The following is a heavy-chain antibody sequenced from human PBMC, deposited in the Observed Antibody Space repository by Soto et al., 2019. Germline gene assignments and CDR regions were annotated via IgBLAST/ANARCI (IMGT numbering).Heavy chain of an antibody. V-gene: IGHV3-64*04. CDR3: ARGAVMYYYDSSGYYTRFYFDY. D-gene: IGHD3-22*01. CDR1: GFTFSSSP. CDR2: ISSNGGNT. J-gene: IGHJ4*02. Sequence: GGSLRLSCAASGFTFSSSPMHWVRQAPGKRPEYVSSISSNGGNTYYADSVKGRFTISRDNAKNSLYLQMNSLRDEDTAVYYCARGAVMYYYDSSGYYTRFYFDYWGQGTLVTVSS.